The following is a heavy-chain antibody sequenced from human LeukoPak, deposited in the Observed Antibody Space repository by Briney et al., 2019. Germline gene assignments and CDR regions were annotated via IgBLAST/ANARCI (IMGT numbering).Heavy chain of an antibody. CDR2: IYYSGRT. V-gene: IGHV4-39*01. D-gene: IGHD6-6*01. J-gene: IGHJ5*02. CDR3: ARHWGDSSSYYPYYFDP. Sequence: SDTLSLPCTVSGGSISSSTYYWGWIRQPPGKRLEYIGNIYYSGRTYYNPSLKSRVTISVDTSKRQFSLKLSSVTAADTAVYYCARHWGDSSSYYPYYFDPWGQGTLVTVSS. CDR1: GGSISSSTYY.